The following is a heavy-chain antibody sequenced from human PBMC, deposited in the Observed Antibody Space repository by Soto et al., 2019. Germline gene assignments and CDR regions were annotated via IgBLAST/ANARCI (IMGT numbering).Heavy chain of an antibody. V-gene: IGHV1-69*13. J-gene: IGHJ5*02. Sequence: SVKVSCKASGVTFSSYAISWVRQAPGQGLEWMGGIIPIFGTANYAQKFQGRVTITADESTSTAYMELSSLRSEDTAVYYCARVATAMVADWFDPWGQGTLVTVS. D-gene: IGHD5-18*01. CDR2: IIPIFGTA. CDR3: ARVATAMVADWFDP. CDR1: GVTFSSYA.